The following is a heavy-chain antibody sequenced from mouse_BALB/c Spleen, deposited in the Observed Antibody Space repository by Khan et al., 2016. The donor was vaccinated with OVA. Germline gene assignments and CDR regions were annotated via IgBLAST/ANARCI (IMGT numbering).Heavy chain of an antibody. V-gene: IGHV1-7*01. CDR2: IYPSTGYT. D-gene: IGHD1-1*01. J-gene: IGHJ2*01. CDR1: GYTFFNYW. Sequence: VELVESGAELAKPGASVSMSCNASGYTFFNYWILWVKQRPGQGLEWIGYIYPSTGYTEYNQNFKDKATLTADKSSSTAYMQLSSLTSEDSAVYYCARRGLRWDFDYWGQGTTLTVSS. CDR3: ARRGLRWDFDY.